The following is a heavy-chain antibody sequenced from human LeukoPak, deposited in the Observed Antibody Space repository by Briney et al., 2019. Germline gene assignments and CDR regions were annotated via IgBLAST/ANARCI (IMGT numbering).Heavy chain of an antibody. J-gene: IGHJ4*02. D-gene: IGHD3-22*01. V-gene: IGHV1-69*05. CDR1: GGTFSSYA. Sequence: SVKVSCKASGGTFSSYAISWVRQAPGQGLEWMGGIIPIFGTANYAQKFQGRVTITTDESTSTAYMELSSLRSEDTAVYYCAGSDYYASSGHYYYDYWGQGTLVTVSS. CDR2: IIPIFGTA. CDR3: AGSDYYASSGHYYYDY.